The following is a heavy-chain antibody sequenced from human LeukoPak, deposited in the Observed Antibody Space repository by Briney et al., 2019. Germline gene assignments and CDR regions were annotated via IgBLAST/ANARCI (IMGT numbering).Heavy chain of an antibody. J-gene: IGHJ4*02. CDR2: IKQDGSEK. Sequence: GGSLRLSCAASGFSFSTYWMSWVRQAPGKGLEWVANIKQDGSEKYYVDSAKGRFTISRDNAKNSLYLQMNSLRAEDTAVYYCATGLGSSRPNFWGQGILVTVSS. CDR1: GFSFSTYW. V-gene: IGHV3-7*02. CDR3: ATGLGSSRPNF. D-gene: IGHD6-13*01.